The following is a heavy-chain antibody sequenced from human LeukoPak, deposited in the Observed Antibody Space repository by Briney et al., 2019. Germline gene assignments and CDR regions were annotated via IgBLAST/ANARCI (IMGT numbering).Heavy chain of an antibody. D-gene: IGHD6-13*01. CDR2: ISAYNGDT. CDR1: GYIFTSYG. J-gene: IGHJ6*03. V-gene: IGHV1-18*04. Sequence: ASVKVSCKASGYIFTSYGISWVRRAPGQGLEWLGWISAYNGDTHYAQKFQGRVTITTDSTTTTAYMELRSLTSQDTAVYFCARFDSSSWTFYYMDVWGQGAAVTV. CDR3: ARFDSSSWTFYYMDV.